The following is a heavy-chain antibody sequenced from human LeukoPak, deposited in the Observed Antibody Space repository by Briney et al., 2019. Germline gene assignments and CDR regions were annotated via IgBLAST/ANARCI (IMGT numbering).Heavy chain of an antibody. D-gene: IGHD3-10*01. CDR1: GFTVSSNY. V-gene: IGHV3-53*01. CDR2: IYSGGST. CDR3: ARGGDSYYYGSGLDY. Sequence: QPGGSLRLSCAASGFTVSSNYMSWVRQAPGKGLEWVSVIYSGGSTYYADSVKGRFTISRDNSKNTLYLQMNSLRAEDTAVYYCARGGDSYYYGSGLDYWGQGTLVTVSS. J-gene: IGHJ4*02.